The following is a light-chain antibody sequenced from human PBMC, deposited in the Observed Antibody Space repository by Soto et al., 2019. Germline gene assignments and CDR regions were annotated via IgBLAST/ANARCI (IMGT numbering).Light chain of an antibody. CDR1: QTISGW. Sequence: DIQMTQSPSTLSGSVGDRVTITCRASQTISGWLAWYQQRPGKAPNLLIFDASTLESGVPSRFSGSGSGTTFTLTISRLQADDFATYYCLQYNGYYRTFGQGTKVDIK. CDR2: DAS. CDR3: LQYNGYYRT. V-gene: IGKV1-5*01. J-gene: IGKJ1*01.